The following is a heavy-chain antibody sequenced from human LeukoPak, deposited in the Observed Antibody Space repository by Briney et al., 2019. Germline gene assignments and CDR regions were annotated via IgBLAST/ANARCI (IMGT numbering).Heavy chain of an antibody. V-gene: IGHV1-69*05. J-gene: IGHJ4*02. CDR3: ARESYYDSSCYFDY. Sequence: SVKVSCKASGGTFSRYAISWVRQAPGQGGEGMGRIIPIFGTANYAQKLQGRVTITTDEYKSTAYMELSSLRSEDTAVYYCARESYYDSSCYFDYWGQGTLVTVSS. CDR1: GGTFSRYA. CDR2: IIPIFGTA. D-gene: IGHD3-22*01.